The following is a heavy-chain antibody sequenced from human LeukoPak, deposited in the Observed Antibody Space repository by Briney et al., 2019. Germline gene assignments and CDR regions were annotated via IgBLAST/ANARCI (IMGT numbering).Heavy chain of an antibody. CDR3: TTAVGPMYYYGSGSYYHY. J-gene: IGHJ4*02. CDR1: GFTFSNAW. Sequence: GGSLRLSCAASGFTFSNAWMRWVRQAPGKGLEWVGRIKSKTDGGTTDYAAPVKGRFTISRDDSKNTLYLQMNSLKTEDTAVYYCTTAVGPMYYYGSGSYYHYWGQGTLVTVSS. CDR2: IKSKTDGGTT. D-gene: IGHD3-10*01. V-gene: IGHV3-15*01.